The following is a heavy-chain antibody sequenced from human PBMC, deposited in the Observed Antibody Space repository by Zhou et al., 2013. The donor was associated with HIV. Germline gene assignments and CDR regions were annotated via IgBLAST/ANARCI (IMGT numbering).Heavy chain of an antibody. Sequence: HLDQSGAEVKKPGTTMKISCKVSGYSFIDYFMHWVRQAPGQGLLWLGLIDPEDGETLYAEAFQDRLTITADTSTDTSYLTLANLTSDDTAIYYCASDAPSDAALSFDLVGPWHPWSLSP. V-gene: IGHV1-69-2*01. CDR1: GYSFIDYF. CDR3: ASDAPSDAALSFDL. J-gene: IGHJ2*01. CDR2: IDPEDGET. D-gene: IGHD6-25*01.